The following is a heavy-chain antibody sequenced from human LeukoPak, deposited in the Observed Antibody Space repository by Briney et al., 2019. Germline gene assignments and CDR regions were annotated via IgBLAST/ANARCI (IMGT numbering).Heavy chain of an antibody. J-gene: IGHJ4*02. Sequence: SETLSLTCTVSGGSISSSSYYWGWIRQPPGKGLEWIVSMYYSGSTYDNPSLKSRVTISVDTSKNQFSLKLSSVTAADTAVYYCARATRAARHFDYWGQGTLVTVSS. CDR2: MYYSGST. D-gene: IGHD6-6*01. CDR1: GGSISSSSYY. V-gene: IGHV4-39*07. CDR3: ARATRAARHFDY.